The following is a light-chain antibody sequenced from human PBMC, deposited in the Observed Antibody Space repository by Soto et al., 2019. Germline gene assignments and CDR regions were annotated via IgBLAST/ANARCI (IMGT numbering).Light chain of an antibody. CDR3: QHYGSSPRT. CDR2: GAS. Sequence: IVLTQSPGTLSLSPGERATLSCRASHSVSSSFLAWYQQRPGQAPRLLSYGASNRATGIPDRFSGSGSGTEFTLTISRLEPEDFAVYYCQHYGSSPRTFGQGTKVDIK. V-gene: IGKV3-20*01. CDR1: HSVSSSF. J-gene: IGKJ1*01.